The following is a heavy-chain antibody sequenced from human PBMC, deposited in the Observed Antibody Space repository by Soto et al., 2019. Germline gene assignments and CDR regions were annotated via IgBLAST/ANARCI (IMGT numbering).Heavy chain of an antibody. J-gene: IGHJ4*02. CDR3: ARHQNLVDY. CDR2: INHSGST. V-gene: IGHV4-34*01. CDR1: GGSFSGYY. Sequence: SPETLSLTCAVYGGSFSGYYWSWIRQPPGKGLEWIGEINHSGSTNYNPSLKSRVTISVDTSKNQFSLKLSSVTAADTAVYYCARHQNLVDYWGQGTLVTVSS.